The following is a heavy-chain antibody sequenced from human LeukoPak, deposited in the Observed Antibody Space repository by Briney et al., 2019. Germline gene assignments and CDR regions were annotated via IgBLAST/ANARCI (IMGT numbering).Heavy chain of an antibody. CDR2: INPASGTT. CDR1: GYPFTSYY. D-gene: IGHD1-1*01. Sequence: ASVQVTCKASGYPFTSYYVHSVRQAPGQGLEWMGTINPASGTTDNAPKFQGRVTMTRDMSTSTVYMQLRSLRSEDTAVYFCARGGAGTEDFWGQGTPVTVSS. V-gene: IGHV1-46*01. J-gene: IGHJ4*02. CDR3: ARGGAGTEDF.